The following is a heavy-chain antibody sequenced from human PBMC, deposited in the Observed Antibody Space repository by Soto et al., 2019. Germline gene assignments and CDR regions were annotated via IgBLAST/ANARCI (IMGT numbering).Heavy chain of an antibody. J-gene: IGHJ4*02. Sequence: SETLSLTCAVSGGSISSTNWWSWVRQPPGQGLEWIGEIYYSGSSYSNPSLKSRLSMSVDTSKNQFSLTMKSVTAADTGVYYCASHPLNWSDADSWGQGVLVTVSS. V-gene: IGHV4-4*02. D-gene: IGHD1-1*01. CDR2: IYYSGSS. CDR3: ASHPLNWSDADS. CDR1: GGSISSTNW.